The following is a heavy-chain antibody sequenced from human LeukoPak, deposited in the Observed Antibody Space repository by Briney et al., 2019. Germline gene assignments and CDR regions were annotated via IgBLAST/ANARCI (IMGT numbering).Heavy chain of an antibody. J-gene: IGHJ4*02. Sequence: GGSLRLSCAASGFTFSSYWMSWVRQAPGKGLEWVANIKQDGSEKYYVDSVKGRFTISRDNAKNSLYLQMNSLRAEDTAVYYCASLTGDAEYYFDYWGQGTLVTVSS. CDR1: GFTFSSYW. CDR2: IKQDGSEK. D-gene: IGHD7-27*01. V-gene: IGHV3-7*01. CDR3: ASLTGDAEYYFDY.